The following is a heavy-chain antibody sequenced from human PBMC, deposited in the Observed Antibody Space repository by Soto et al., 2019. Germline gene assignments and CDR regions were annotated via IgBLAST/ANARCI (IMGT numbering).Heavy chain of an antibody. CDR3: ASKHSGSYYYFDY. J-gene: IGHJ4*02. CDR1: GGSISSGGYY. V-gene: IGHV4-31*03. CDR2: IYYSGST. D-gene: IGHD1-26*01. Sequence: SETLSLTCTVSGGSISSGGYYWSWIRQHPGKGLEWIGYIYYSGSTYYNPSLKSRVTISVDTSKNQFSLKLSSVTAADTAVYYCASKHSGSYYYFDYWGQGTLVTVYS.